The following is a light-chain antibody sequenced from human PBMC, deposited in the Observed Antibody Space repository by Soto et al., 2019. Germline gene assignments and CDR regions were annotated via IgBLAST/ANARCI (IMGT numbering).Light chain of an antibody. CDR2: DVS. CDR1: SSDVGGYNY. Sequence: QSALTQPVSVSASPGKSINISCTGTSSDVGGYNYVSWYQQHPGKAPKLMIYDVSNRPSGVSNRFSGSKSGNTASLTISGLQAEDEADYYCSSYTSSSTRVFGTGTKVTVL. J-gene: IGLJ1*01. V-gene: IGLV2-14*01. CDR3: SSYTSSSTRV.